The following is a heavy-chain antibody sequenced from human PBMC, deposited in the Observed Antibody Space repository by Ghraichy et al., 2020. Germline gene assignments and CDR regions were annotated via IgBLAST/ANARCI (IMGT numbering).Heavy chain of an antibody. V-gene: IGHV3-53*01. Sequence: GGSLRLSCAASGFTVSSNYMSWVRQAPGKGLEWVSVIYSGGSTYYADSVKGRFTISRDNSKNTLYLQMNSLRAEDTAVYYCARDHRLEDSPFDAFDIWGQGTMVTVSS. CDR3: ARDHRLEDSPFDAFDI. CDR1: GFTVSSNY. CDR2: IYSGGST. J-gene: IGHJ3*02. D-gene: IGHD1-1*01.